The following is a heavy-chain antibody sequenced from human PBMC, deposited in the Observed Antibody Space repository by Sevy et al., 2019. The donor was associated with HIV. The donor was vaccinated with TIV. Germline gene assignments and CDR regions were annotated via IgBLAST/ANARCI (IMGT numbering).Heavy chain of an antibody. CDR1: GFTFSTYS. Sequence: GGSLRLSCAGFGFTFSTYSMNWVRQAPGKGLEWISFISGSSNYIYYADSVKGRFTISRDNVKDSLYLQMNSLRVEDTAVYFGGRDGKAWDLLDYWGQGTLVTVSS. CDR3: GRDGKAWDLLDY. CDR2: ISGSSNYI. J-gene: IGHJ4*02. D-gene: IGHD1-26*01. V-gene: IGHV3-21*01.